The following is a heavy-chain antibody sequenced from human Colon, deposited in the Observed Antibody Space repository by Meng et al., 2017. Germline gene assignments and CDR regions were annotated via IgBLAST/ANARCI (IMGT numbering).Heavy chain of an antibody. J-gene: IGHJ4*02. V-gene: IGHV3-30*17. D-gene: IGHD1-26*01. Sequence: VESGGVVGQPGGSLRLPCAAFGFNFGSYPMQWVRQAPGMGLEWVALISDDGSNKYDADSVKGRFTISRDNSKNTLFLQMNSLRPEDTAVYYCAKDLGAGGMGGTCHYWGQGSLVTVSS. CDR1: GFNFGSYP. CDR3: AKDLGAGGMGGTCHY. CDR2: ISDDGSNK.